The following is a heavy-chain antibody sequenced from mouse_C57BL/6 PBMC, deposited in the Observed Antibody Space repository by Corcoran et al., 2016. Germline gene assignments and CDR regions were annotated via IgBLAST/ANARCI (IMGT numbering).Heavy chain of an antibody. CDR3: ARIYYDYDPYFDY. D-gene: IGHD2-4*01. Sequence: QVTLKGSGHGILQSSQPLRLPCSLSGISLSTSGMGVSCIRQPSGKGLEWLAHIYWDDDKRYNPSLKSRLTISKDTSRNQVFLKITSVDTADTATYYCARIYYDYDPYFDYWGQGTTLTVSS. J-gene: IGHJ2*01. CDR1: GISLSTSGMG. V-gene: IGHV8-12*01. CDR2: IYWDDDK.